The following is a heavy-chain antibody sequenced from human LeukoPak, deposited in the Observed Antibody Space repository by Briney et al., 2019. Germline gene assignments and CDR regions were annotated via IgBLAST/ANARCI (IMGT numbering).Heavy chain of an antibody. CDR3: AKYHPFDWYLDY. Sequence: GGSLRLSCAASGFTFSSYGMHWVRQAPGKGLEWVAFIRYHGSNKYYADSVKGRFTISRDNSKNTLYLQMNSLRAEDTAVYYCAKYHPFDWYLDYWGQGTLVTVSS. V-gene: IGHV3-30*02. D-gene: IGHD3-9*01. J-gene: IGHJ4*02. CDR2: IRYHGSNK. CDR1: GFTFSSYG.